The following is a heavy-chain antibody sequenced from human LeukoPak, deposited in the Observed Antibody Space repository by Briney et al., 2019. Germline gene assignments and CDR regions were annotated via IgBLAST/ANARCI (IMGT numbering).Heavy chain of an antibody. CDR3: ARVGEYCSGGSCYSSRSYFDY. D-gene: IGHD2-15*01. V-gene: IGHV4-4*07. CDR2: ST. J-gene: IGHJ4*02. Sequence: STNYNPSLKSRVTMSVDTSKNQFSLKLSSVTAADTAVYYCARVGEYCSGGSCYSSRSYFDYWGQGTLVTVSS.